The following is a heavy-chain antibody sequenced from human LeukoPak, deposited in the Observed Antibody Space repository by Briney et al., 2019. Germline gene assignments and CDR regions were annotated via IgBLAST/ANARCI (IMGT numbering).Heavy chain of an antibody. CDR3: ARGDAQEVTLDY. D-gene: IGHD2-21*02. V-gene: IGHV1-46*01. Sequence: ASVKVSCKASGYTFTSYYYIHWVRQAPGQGLEWIGILNPAGGSTSYAQKFQGRVTVTRDTSTSTVYMELSSLRSEDTAVYYCARGDAQEVTLDYWGQGTLVTVFS. J-gene: IGHJ4*02. CDR2: LNPAGGST. CDR1: GYTFTSYY.